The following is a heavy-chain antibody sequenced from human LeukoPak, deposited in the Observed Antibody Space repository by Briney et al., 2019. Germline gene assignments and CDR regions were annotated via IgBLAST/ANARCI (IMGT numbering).Heavy chain of an antibody. Sequence: ASVKVSCKASGYTFTAYYMHWVRQAPGQGLGWMGWINPNSGGTNYAQKFQGRVTMTRDTSISTAYMELSRLRSDDTAVYYCARRMAYYYGSEAFDIWGQGTMVTVSS. CDR3: ARRMAYYYGSEAFDI. J-gene: IGHJ3*02. D-gene: IGHD3-10*01. V-gene: IGHV1-2*02. CDR2: INPNSGGT. CDR1: GYTFTAYY.